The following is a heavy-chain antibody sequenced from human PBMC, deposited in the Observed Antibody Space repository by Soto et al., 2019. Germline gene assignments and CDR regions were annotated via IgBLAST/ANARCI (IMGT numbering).Heavy chain of an antibody. J-gene: IGHJ6*03. CDR3: ARDYGSGDYYYYYMDV. Sequence: EVQLVESGGGLVKPGGSLRLSCAASGFTFSSYSMNWVRQAPGKGLEWVSSISSSSSYIYYADSVKGRFTISRDNAKNSLYLQMNSLRAEDTAVYYCARDYGSGDYYYYYMDVWGKGTTVTVSS. D-gene: IGHD3-10*01. V-gene: IGHV3-21*01. CDR1: GFTFSSYS. CDR2: ISSSSSYI.